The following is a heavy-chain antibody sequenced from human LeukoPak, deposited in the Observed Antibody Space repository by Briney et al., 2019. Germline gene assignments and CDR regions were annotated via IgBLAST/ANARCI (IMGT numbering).Heavy chain of an antibody. Sequence: HGESLKISCRGSGYSFTSYWISWVRQMPRKGLEWMGRIDPSDSYTNYSPSFQGHVTISADKSISTAYLQWSSLKASDTAMYYCARPMLGGNPDAFDIWGQGTMVTVSS. CDR1: GYSFTSYW. J-gene: IGHJ3*02. V-gene: IGHV5-10-1*01. D-gene: IGHD4-23*01. CDR2: IDPSDSYT. CDR3: ARPMLGGNPDAFDI.